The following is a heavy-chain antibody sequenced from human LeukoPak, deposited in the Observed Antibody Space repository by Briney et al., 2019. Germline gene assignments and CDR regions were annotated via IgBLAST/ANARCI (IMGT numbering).Heavy chain of an antibody. J-gene: IGHJ3*02. D-gene: IGHD6-13*01. CDR2: ISGRDGRT. Sequence: PGGSLRLSCAASGFTFSSYAMSWVRQAPGRGLEWVSAISGRDGRTYYTDSVKGRFTISRDNSRDTLYLQMNSLRAEDTAVYYCARDFVAIAAAGRDAFDIWGQGTMVTVSS. CDR3: ARDFVAIAAAGRDAFDI. CDR1: GFTFSSYA. V-gene: IGHV3-23*01.